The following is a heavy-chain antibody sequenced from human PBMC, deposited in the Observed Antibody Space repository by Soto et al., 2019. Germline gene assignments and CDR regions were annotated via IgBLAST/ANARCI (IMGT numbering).Heavy chain of an antibody. CDR1: GGSISSSSYY. CDR3: ARHSGYSGYDPYFDY. Sequence: SETLSLTCTVSGGSISSSSYYWGWIRQPPGKGLEWIGSIYYSGSTYYNPSLKSRVTISVDTSKNQFSLKLSSVTAADTAVYYCARHSGYSGYDPYFDYWGQGTLVTVS. CDR2: IYYSGST. J-gene: IGHJ4*02. V-gene: IGHV4-39*01. D-gene: IGHD5-12*01.